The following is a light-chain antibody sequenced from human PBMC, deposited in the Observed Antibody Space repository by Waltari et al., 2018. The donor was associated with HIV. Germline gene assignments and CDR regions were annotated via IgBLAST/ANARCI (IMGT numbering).Light chain of an antibody. V-gene: IGKV1-5*03. Sequence: IQMTQSPSILSASVGDRVTITCRASQNVESWLAWYQQRPGSAPNLLIYKASTLEYGVPARFSGSGSGTDFTLTINSLQPDDFATYYCQQYNSDFYTFGQGTRLELK. CDR2: KAS. CDR1: QNVESW. J-gene: IGKJ2*01. CDR3: QQYNSDFYT.